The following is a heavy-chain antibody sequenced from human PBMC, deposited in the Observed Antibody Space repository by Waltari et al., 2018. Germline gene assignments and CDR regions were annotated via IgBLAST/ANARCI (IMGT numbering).Heavy chain of an antibody. D-gene: IGHD3-22*01. J-gene: IGHJ4*02. CDR1: GFTFSSYS. CDR3: ARWPATYYYDSSGSIDVN. CDR2: ISSSSSTI. Sequence: EVQLVESGGGLVQPGGSLRLSCAASGFTFSSYSMNWVRQAPGKGLGWVSYISSSSSTIYYADSVKGRFTISRDNAKNSLYLQMNSLRAEDTAVYYCARWPATYYYDSSGSIDVNWGQGTLVTVSS. V-gene: IGHV3-48*04.